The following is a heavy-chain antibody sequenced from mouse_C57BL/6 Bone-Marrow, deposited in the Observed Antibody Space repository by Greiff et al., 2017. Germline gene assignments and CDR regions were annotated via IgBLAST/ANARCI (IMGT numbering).Heavy chain of an antibody. CDR3: VIITTVVDPDH. D-gene: IGHD1-1*01. V-gene: IGHV1-55*01. CDR2: IYPGSGST. CDR1: GYTFPSYW. Sequence: QVQLQQPGAELVKPGASVKMSCKASGYTFPSYWITWVKPRPGQGLEWIGDIYPGSGSTNYNEKFKSKATLTVDTSSSTAYMQLSSLTSEDSAVYYGVIITTVVDPDHWGQGTTLTVSS. J-gene: IGHJ2*01.